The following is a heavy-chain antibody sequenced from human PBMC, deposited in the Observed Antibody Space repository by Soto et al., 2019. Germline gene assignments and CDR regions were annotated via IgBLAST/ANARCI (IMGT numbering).Heavy chain of an antibody. CDR1: GFTFSSCA. J-gene: IGHJ4*02. V-gene: IGHV3-23*01. CDR3: AKETELRHFDFHS. D-gene: IGHD3-9*01. Sequence: EVQLLESGGGLVQPGGSLRLSCAASGFTFSSCAMSWVRQVPGQGLEWVSGISESAADTYYADYVKGQVSVHRDKSKNTLNLQEYSLRAEDTAVYYCAKETELRHFDFHSWGQGTLVTVSS. CDR2: ISESAADT.